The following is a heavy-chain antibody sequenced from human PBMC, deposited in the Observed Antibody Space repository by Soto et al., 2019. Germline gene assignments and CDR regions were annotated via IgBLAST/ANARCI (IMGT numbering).Heavy chain of an antibody. CDR3: TRGLRPSSAGTGAY. D-gene: IGHD1-1*01. CDR2: IDPDGTTT. Sequence: PGESLRLSCVTSGFAFSYYCIHWIRQAPGKGLVWVSRIDPDGTTTNYADSVKGRFTVSRDNAKDTAYLQMDSLTADDTALYYCTRGLRPSSAGTGAYWGPGTLVTVSS. V-gene: IGHV3-74*01. CDR1: GFAFSYYC. J-gene: IGHJ1*01.